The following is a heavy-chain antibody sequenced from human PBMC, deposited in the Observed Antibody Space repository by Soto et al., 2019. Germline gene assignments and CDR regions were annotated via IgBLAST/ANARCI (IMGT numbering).Heavy chain of an antibody. CDR3: ARVSGGSYLRGWDYYYGMDV. V-gene: IGHV5-51*01. CDR2: IYPGDSDT. CDR1: GYSFTSYW. D-gene: IGHD1-26*01. J-gene: IGHJ6*02. Sequence: RGESLKISCKGSGYSFTSYWIGWVRQMPGKGLEWMGIIYPGDSDTRYSPSFQGQVTISADKSISTAYLQWSSLKASDTAMYYCARVSGGSYLRGWDYYYGMDVWGQGTTVTVSS.